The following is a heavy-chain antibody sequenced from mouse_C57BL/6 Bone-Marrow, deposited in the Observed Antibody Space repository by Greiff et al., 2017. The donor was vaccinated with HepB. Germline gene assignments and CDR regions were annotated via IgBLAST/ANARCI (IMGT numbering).Heavy chain of an antibody. CDR1: GFTFTDYY. CDR2: IRNKANGYTT. D-gene: IGHD2-1*01. CDR3: ARDSNPWYFDV. J-gene: IGHJ1*03. Sequence: EVQLVESGGGLVQPGGSLSLSCAASGFTFTDYYMSWVRQPPGKALEWLGFIRNKANGYTTEYSASVKGRFTISRDNSQSILYLQMNALRAEDSATYYCARDSNPWYFDVWGTGTTVTVSS. V-gene: IGHV7-3*01.